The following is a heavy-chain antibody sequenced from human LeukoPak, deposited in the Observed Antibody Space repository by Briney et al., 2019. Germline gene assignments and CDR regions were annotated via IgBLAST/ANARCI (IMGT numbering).Heavy chain of an antibody. Sequence: PGGSLRLSCAASGFTFSGSEMNWVRQAPGKGLEGVSYISTTGSTIYYADSVKGRFTISRDNAKNSLYLQMSSLSAEDTAVYYCARGDDYGDNSFDYWGQGTLVSVSS. CDR1: GFTFSGSE. V-gene: IGHV3-48*03. J-gene: IGHJ4*02. D-gene: IGHD4-17*01. CDR3: ARGDDYGDNSFDY. CDR2: ISTTGSTI.